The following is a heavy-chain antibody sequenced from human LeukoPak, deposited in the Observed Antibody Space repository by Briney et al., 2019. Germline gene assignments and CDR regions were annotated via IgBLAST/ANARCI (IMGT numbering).Heavy chain of an antibody. Sequence: ASVKVSCKASGYTFTGYYMHWVRQAPGQGLEWMRWINPNSGGTNYAQKFQGRVTMTRDTSISTAYMELSRLRSDDTAVYYCARDLTDYYDSSGYLPDYWGQGTLVTVSS. CDR3: ARDLTDYYDSSGYLPDY. CDR2: INPNSGGT. D-gene: IGHD3-22*01. J-gene: IGHJ4*02. CDR1: GYTFTGYY. V-gene: IGHV1-2*02.